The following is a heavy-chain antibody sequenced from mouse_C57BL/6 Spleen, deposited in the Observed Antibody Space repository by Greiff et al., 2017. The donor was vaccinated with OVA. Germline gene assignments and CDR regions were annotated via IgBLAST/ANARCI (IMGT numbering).Heavy chain of an antibody. CDR2: IYPGDGDT. D-gene: IGHD1-1*01. J-gene: IGHJ4*01. CDR3: ASYYYGSSYYYAMDY. CDR1: GYAFSSSW. V-gene: IGHV1-82*01. Sequence: QVQLQQSGPELVKPGASGKISGKASGYAFSSSWMNWVRQRPGRGLGWIGRIYPGDGDTNYNGKFKGKATLTADKSSSTAYMQLSSLTSEDSAVYFCASYYYGSSYYYAMDYWGQGTSVTVSS.